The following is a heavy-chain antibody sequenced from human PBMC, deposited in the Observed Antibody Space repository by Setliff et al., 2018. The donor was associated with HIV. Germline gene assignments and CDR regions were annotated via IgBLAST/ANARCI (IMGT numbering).Heavy chain of an antibody. D-gene: IGHD2-21*01. CDR3: ARIVAPGSHGPDYYMDV. Sequence: ASVKVSCKASGYIFMNNDISWVRRAPGQGLEWVGWVNPNRGNTGFAQKFQGRLTITRDTSKSTVYMELSSLRSEDTGVYYCARIVAPGSHGPDYYMDVWGKGTTVTVSS. V-gene: IGHV1-8*03. CDR2: VNPNRGNT. J-gene: IGHJ6*03. CDR1: GYIFMNND.